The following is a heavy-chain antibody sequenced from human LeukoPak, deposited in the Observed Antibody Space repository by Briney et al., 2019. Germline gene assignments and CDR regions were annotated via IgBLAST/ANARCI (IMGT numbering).Heavy chain of an antibody. CDR2: IYYSGSA. Sequence: SETLSLTCTVSGGSIRSDRHYWGWVRQTPGKGLEWIGSIYYSGSASYNPSFRSRVTMSVDTSKNQFSLKLSSVTAADTAIYYCARDILLVGGNCYDYWGQGTLVTVSS. J-gene: IGHJ4*02. V-gene: IGHV4-39*07. CDR1: GGSIRSDRHY. CDR3: ARDILLVGGNCYDY. D-gene: IGHD4-23*01.